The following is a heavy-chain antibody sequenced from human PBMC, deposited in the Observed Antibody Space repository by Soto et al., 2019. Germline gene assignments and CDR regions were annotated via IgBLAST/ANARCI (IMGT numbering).Heavy chain of an antibody. D-gene: IGHD2-15*01. J-gene: IGHJ6*01. Sequence: ASVKVSFKVSGYILTELSMHWVREAPLKGLEWMGGFDLEDGETIYAQKFQGRVTMTEDTSTEKAYMELSSLRSEATAGYYCATHQELLARGDYFYAMDVWGQGTTVTVSS. CDR1: GYILTELS. V-gene: IGHV1-24*01. CDR3: ATHQELLARGDYFYAMDV. CDR2: FDLEDGET.